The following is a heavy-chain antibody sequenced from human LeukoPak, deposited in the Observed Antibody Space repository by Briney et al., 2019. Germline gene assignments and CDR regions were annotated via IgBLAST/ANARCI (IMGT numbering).Heavy chain of an antibody. CDR1: GGSISTSNYY. V-gene: IGHV4-39*07. CDR3: ARGTVWGSYRYSSDY. D-gene: IGHD3-16*02. Sequence: SETLSLTCTVSGGSISTSNYYWGWIRRPPGKGLEWIGSIYYSGSTYYNPSLKSRVTISVDTSKNQFSLKLSSVTAADTAVYCCARGTVWGSYRYSSDYWGQGTLVTVSS. J-gene: IGHJ4*02. CDR2: IYYSGST.